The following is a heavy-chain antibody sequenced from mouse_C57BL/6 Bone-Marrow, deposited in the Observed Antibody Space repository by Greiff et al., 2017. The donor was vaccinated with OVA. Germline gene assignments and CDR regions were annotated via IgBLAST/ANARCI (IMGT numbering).Heavy chain of an antibody. V-gene: IGHV2-2*01. CDR1: GFSLTSYG. Sequence: VQVVESGPGLVQPSQSLSITCTVSGFSLTSYGVHWVRQSPGKGLEWLGVIWSGGSTDYNAAFISRLSISKDNSKSQVFFKMNSLQADDTAIYYCARLGRKGDYWGQGTTLTVSS. CDR2: IWSGGST. J-gene: IGHJ2*01. D-gene: IGHD4-1*01. CDR3: ARLGRKGDY.